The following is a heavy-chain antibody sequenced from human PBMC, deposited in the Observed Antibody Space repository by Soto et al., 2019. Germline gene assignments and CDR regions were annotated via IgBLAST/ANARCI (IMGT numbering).Heavy chain of an antibody. Sequence: LSLTCNVSGGSLRSYYWSWIRQPPGKGLEWIGEISPSGTTNYSPSLKSRVSISVDTSKNQFSLNLTSLTAADTAVYYCARAPKVSGSAQTRPDFWGQGSLVTVSS. CDR1: GGSLRSYY. D-gene: IGHD6-6*01. J-gene: IGHJ4*02. V-gene: IGHV4-34*01. CDR3: ARAPKVSGSAQTRPDF. CDR2: ISPSGTT.